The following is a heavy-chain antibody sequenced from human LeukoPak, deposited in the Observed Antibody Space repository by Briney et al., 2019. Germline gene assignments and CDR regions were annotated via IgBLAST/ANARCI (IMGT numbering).Heavy chain of an antibody. CDR3: AKEYLRAYGTGAFDI. Sequence: PGGSLRLSCAASGFTFSSFWMSWVRQAPGKGLEWVASINQDGGEKYYVDSVKGRFTISRDNSKNTLYLQMNSLRAEDTAVYYCAKEYLRAYGTGAFDIWGQGTMVTVSS. CDR1: GFTFSSFW. J-gene: IGHJ3*02. V-gene: IGHV3-7*03. CDR2: INQDGGEK. D-gene: IGHD3/OR15-3a*01.